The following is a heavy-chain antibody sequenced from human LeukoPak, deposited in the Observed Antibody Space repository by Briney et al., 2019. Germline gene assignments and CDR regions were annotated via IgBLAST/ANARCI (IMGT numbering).Heavy chain of an antibody. V-gene: IGHV1-2*02. CDR1: GFTFSSYS. CDR3: ARTRNYNWNDIVDY. J-gene: IGHJ4*02. CDR2: INPDSGGT. D-gene: IGHD1-20*01. Sequence: GRSLRLSCAASGFTFSSYSMHWVRQAPGKGLEWMGWINPDSGGTNYAQKFQGRVTMTRDTSISTTYMELSRLRSDDTAVYYCARTRNYNWNDIVDYWGQGTLVTVSS.